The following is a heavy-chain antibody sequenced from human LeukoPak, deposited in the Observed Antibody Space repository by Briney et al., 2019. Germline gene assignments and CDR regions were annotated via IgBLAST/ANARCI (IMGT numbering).Heavy chain of an antibody. CDR2: IYTGGST. V-gene: IGHV3-53*01. CDR3: AKYYVVGGTANAFDV. Sequence: GGSLRLSCAASGFTVSSDYMTWVRQAPGKGLEWVSVIYTGGSTYYADSVKGRFTIPRDISRNTLFLQMNSLRAEDTAVYYCAKYYVVGGTANAFDVWGQGTMVTVSS. D-gene: IGHD2-21*01. J-gene: IGHJ3*01. CDR1: GFTVSSDY.